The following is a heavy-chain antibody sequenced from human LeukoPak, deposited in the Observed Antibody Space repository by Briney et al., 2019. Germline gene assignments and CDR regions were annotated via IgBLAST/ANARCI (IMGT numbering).Heavy chain of an antibody. CDR3: ARGTPWFGEFYYGMDV. Sequence: EASVKVSCKASGYTFTGYYMHWVRQAPGQGLEWMGWINPNSGGTNYAQKFQGRVTMTRDTSISTAYMELSRLRSDDTAVYYCARGTPWFGEFYYGMDVWGQGTTVTVSS. V-gene: IGHV1-2*02. CDR1: GYTFTGYY. J-gene: IGHJ6*02. CDR2: INPNSGGT. D-gene: IGHD3-10*01.